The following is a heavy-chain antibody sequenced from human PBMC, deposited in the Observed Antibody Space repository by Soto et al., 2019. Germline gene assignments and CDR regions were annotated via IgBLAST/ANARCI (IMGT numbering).Heavy chain of an antibody. Sequence: LRLSCAASGFIFNDYAMTWVRQAPGKGLEWVSSISGTGSTTFYADSVKGRFTVSRDNSRNTLDLQMNSLGAEDTAVYYCAKAWGNFYERTYYFDYWGQGTLVTVSS. J-gene: IGHJ4*02. CDR1: GFIFNDYA. V-gene: IGHV3-23*01. CDR2: ISGTGSTT. D-gene: IGHD7-27*01. CDR3: AKAWGNFYERTYYFDY.